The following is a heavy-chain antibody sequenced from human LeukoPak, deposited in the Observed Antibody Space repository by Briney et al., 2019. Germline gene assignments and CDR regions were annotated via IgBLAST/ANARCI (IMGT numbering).Heavy chain of an antibody. CDR3: AREDGSQLDY. CDR2: ISSSGSST. D-gene: IGHD1-26*01. Sequence: GGSLRLSCAASGFTFSTYSMSWVRQTPGKGLEWVSYISSSGSSTYYADSVKGRFTISRDNAKSSLCLQMDSLRAGDTAVYYCAREDGSQLDYWGRGTLVTVSS. J-gene: IGHJ4*02. CDR1: GFTFSTYS. V-gene: IGHV3-48*04.